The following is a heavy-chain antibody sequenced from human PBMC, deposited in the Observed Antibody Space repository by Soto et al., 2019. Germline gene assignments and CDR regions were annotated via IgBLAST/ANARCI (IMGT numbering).Heavy chain of an antibody. CDR2: VYYSGTT. D-gene: IGHD4-17*01. CDR1: GVTMSYGCYS. CDR3: ARTTAVPNSLRSRYFFDY. J-gene: IGHJ4*02. Sequence: SETLSLTCSVSGVTMSYGCYSWSWIRQPQGKRLEWIGYVYYSGTTNYNPSLKSRVTISVDLSKNQFSLRLSSVTTADTALYYCARTTAVPNSLRSRYFFDYWGQGALVTVSS. V-gene: IGHV4-61*01.